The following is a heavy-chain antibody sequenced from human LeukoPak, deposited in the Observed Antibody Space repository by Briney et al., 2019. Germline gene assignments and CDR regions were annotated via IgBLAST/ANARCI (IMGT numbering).Heavy chain of an antibody. D-gene: IGHD2-8*01. CDR1: GYTLTELS. Sequence: ASVKVSCKVSGYTLTELSMHWVRQAPGKGLEGMGGFDPEDGETVHAQKFQGRVTMTEDTSRDTAYLELSRLRSEDTAVYYCETVGMNGVHYYCMDVWGQGTTVTVSS. CDR2: FDPEDGET. CDR3: ETVGMNGVHYYCMDV. J-gene: IGHJ6*02. V-gene: IGHV1-24*01.